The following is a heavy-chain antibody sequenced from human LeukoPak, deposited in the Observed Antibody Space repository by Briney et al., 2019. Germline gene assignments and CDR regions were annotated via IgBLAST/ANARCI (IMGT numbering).Heavy chain of an antibody. J-gene: IGHJ4*02. Sequence: GGSLRLSCAASGFTFDDYAMHWVRQAPGKGLEWVSGISWNSGSIGYADSVKGRFTISRDNAKNSLYLQMNSLRAEDTAVYYCATSGRRYDILTGYYSYFDYWGQGTLVTVSS. D-gene: IGHD3-9*01. CDR2: ISWNSGSI. CDR3: ATSGRRYDILTGYYSYFDY. CDR1: GFTFDDYA. V-gene: IGHV3-9*01.